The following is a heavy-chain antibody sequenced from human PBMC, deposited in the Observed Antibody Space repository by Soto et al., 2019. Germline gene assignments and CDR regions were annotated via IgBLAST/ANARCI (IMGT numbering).Heavy chain of an antibody. J-gene: IGHJ6*03. D-gene: IGHD6-13*01. Sequence: ASVKVSCKASGYTFTSYDINWVRQATGQGLEWMGWMNPNSGNTGYAQKFQGRVTMTRNTSISTAYMELSSLRSEDTAVYYCARGRVRQQLVLIYYYYYMDVWGKGTTVTVSS. V-gene: IGHV1-8*01. CDR2: MNPNSGNT. CDR3: ARGRVRQQLVLIYYYYYMDV. CDR1: GYTFTSYD.